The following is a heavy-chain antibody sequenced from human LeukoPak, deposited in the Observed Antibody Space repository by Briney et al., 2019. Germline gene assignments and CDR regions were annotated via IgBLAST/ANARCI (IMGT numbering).Heavy chain of an antibody. CDR2: IYYSGNT. Sequence: SETLSLTCTVSGGSISRGGYYWSWIRQHPGKGLEWIGYIYYSGNTFYNPSLKSRITMSVDTSKNQFSLKLSSVTAVDTAVYYCARNGGGGDSDAFDIWGQGTMVTVSS. J-gene: IGHJ3*02. CDR3: ARNGGGGDSDAFDI. D-gene: IGHD4-23*01. CDR1: GGSISRGGYY. V-gene: IGHV4-31*03.